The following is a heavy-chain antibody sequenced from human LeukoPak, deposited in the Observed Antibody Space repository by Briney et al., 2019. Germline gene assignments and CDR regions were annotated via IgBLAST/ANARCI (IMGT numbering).Heavy chain of an antibody. Sequence: SETLSLTCTVSGGPIIITGYYWEWIRQPPGKGLEWIGSIYYSGTTYYNPSLKSRVSISIDTSKNQFSLSLNSVTAADTAVYYCVCGSHSPRGWFDPWGQGTLVTVSS. CDR3: VCGSHSPRGWFDP. D-gene: IGHD1-26*01. J-gene: IGHJ5*02. CDR2: IYYSGTT. CDR1: GGPIIITGYY. V-gene: IGHV4-39*07.